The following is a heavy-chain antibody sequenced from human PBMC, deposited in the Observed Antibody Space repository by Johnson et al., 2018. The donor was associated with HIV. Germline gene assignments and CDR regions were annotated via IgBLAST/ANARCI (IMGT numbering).Heavy chain of an antibody. CDR1: GFTVSSYY. CDR2: LFSGGTI. J-gene: IGHJ3*02. V-gene: IGHV3-66*01. Sequence: EVQLLESGGGLVQPGGSLRLSCAASGFTVSSYYMSWVRQAPGKGLEWVSVLFSGGTIYFADSVKGRFTISRDNSKNTLYLQMNSLRAEDTAVYYCASLGGLDAAFDIWGQGTMVTVSS. CDR3: ASLGGLDAAFDI. D-gene: IGHD3-10*01.